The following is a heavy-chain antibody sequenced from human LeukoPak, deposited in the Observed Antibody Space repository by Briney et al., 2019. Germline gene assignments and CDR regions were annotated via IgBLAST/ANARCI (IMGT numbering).Heavy chain of an antibody. J-gene: IGHJ3*02. CDR2: ISSSGGYM. D-gene: IGHD5-24*01. Sequence: GGSLRLSCAASGFTFSSYEMNWVRQAPEKGLEWIAYISSSGGYMYADSVKGRFTISRDNAKNSLYLQINSLRAEDTAVYYCARGHVATIIPRNDAFDIWGQGTLVTVSS. V-gene: IGHV3-48*03. CDR3: ARGHVATIIPRNDAFDI. CDR1: GFTFSSYE.